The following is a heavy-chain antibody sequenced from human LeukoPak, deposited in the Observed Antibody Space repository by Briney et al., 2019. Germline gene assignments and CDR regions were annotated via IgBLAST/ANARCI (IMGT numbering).Heavy chain of an antibody. CDR3: AKNQHIVVVPAADWFDP. J-gene: IGHJ5*02. V-gene: IGHV3-23*01. CDR1: GFTFSSYY. CDR2: ISGSGGST. Sequence: GGSLRLSCAASGFTFSSYYMSWVRQAPGKGLEWVSAISGSGGSTYYADSVKGRFTISRDNSKNTLYLQMNSLRAEDTAVYYCAKNQHIVVVPAADWFDPWGQGTLVTVSS. D-gene: IGHD2-2*01.